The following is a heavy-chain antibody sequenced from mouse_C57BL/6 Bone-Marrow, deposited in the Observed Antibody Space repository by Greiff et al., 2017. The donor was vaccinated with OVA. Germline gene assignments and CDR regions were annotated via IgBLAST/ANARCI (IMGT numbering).Heavy chain of an antibody. CDR1: GYTFTDYY. J-gene: IGHJ2*01. CDR3: ARTGRLRCYFDD. CDR2: INPNNGGT. V-gene: IGHV1-26*01. Sequence: VQLQQSGPELVKPGASVKISCKASGYTFTDYYMNWVKQSHGQSLEWIGDINPNNGGTSYNQKFKGKATLTVDKSSSTAYMELRSLTSEDSAVYYCARTGRLRCYFDDWGKGTTLTVSS.